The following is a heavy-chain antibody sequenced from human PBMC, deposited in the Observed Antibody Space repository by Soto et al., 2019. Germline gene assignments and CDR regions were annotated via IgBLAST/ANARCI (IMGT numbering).Heavy chain of an antibody. CDR2: INPNTGGT. Sequence: AASVKVSCKAAGYTFAASYIHWVRQAPGQGLEWMGCINPNTGGTSYAQKFQGWVTMTRDTSIITAYMELNRLKSDDTAVYYCARGGAGCTRTSCFASDYYCGLDVWGQGTTVTVSS. D-gene: IGHD2-2*01. CDR1: GYTFAASY. V-gene: IGHV1-2*04. J-gene: IGHJ6*02. CDR3: ARGGAGCTRTSCFASDYYCGLDV.